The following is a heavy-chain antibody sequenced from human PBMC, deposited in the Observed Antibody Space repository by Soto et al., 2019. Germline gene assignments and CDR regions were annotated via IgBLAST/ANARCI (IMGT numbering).Heavy chain of an antibody. J-gene: IGHJ6*02. CDR1: GFTFSSYS. CDR2: ISSSSSTI. CDR3: ARPEYSSSSYGMDV. Sequence: GGSLRLSCAASGFTFSSYSMNWVRQAPGKGLEWVSYISSSSSTIYYADSVKGRFTISRDNAKNSLYLQMNSLRDEDTAVYYCARPEYSSSSYGMDVWGQGTTVTVSS. V-gene: IGHV3-48*02. D-gene: IGHD6-6*01.